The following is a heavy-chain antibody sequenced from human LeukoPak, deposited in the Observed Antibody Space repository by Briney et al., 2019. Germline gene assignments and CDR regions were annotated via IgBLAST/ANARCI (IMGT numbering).Heavy chain of an antibody. D-gene: IGHD1-26*01. CDR1: GFTFSSSW. CDR3: SRDLPRSGD. CDR2: INPDGSTT. Sequence: GGSLRLSCAASGFTFSSSWMHWVRQAPGRGLVWLPHINPDGSTTNYADSVKGRFTISRDNAKNTLYLQMNSLRAEDTAVYYCSRDLPRSGDCGQGTLVTVSS. J-gene: IGHJ4*02. V-gene: IGHV3-74*01.